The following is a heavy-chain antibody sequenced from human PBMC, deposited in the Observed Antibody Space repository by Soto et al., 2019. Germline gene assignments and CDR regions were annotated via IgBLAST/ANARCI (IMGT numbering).Heavy chain of an antibody. CDR3: TRGLASGEY. J-gene: IGHJ4*02. D-gene: IGHD6-6*01. CDR1: GYIFTNFY. CDR2: INPNGGST. Sequence: QVQLVQPGAEVKKPGASVKFSCKASGYIFTNFYIHWVRQAPGQGLEWIGIINPNGGSTNYAQNFQGRVTMTRDTSTSTVYMDLSSLRSEDTAVYYCTRGLASGEYWGKGTLITVSS. V-gene: IGHV1-46*03.